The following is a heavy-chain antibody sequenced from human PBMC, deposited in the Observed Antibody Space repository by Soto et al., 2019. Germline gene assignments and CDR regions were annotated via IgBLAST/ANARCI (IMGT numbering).Heavy chain of an antibody. J-gene: IGHJ2*01. CDR3: ASQHCGGSCYPYWYFDL. V-gene: IGHV4-59*08. CDR2: IYYSGST. CDR1: GGSISNYY. D-gene: IGHD2-15*01. Sequence: QVQLQESGPGLVKPSETLSLTCTVSGGSISNYYWSWIRQPPGKGLEWIGYIYYSGSTNYNPSLKRRVTISVDTSKNSFSLKLISVTAADTAVYYCASQHCGGSCYPYWYFDLWGRGTLVTVSS.